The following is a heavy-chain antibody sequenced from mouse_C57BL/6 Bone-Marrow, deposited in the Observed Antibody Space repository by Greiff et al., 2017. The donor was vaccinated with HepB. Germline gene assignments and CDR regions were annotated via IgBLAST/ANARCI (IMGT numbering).Heavy chain of an antibody. Sequence: VQLQQSGAELVRPGASVKLSCTASGFNIKDDYMHWVKQRPEQGLEWIGWIDPENGDTEYASKFQGKATITADTSSNTAYLQLSSLTSEDTADYYCTTGGLRPFAYRGQGTLVTVSA. CDR3: TTGGLRPFAY. CDR1: GFNIKDDY. V-gene: IGHV14-4*01. J-gene: IGHJ3*01. D-gene: IGHD1-2*01. CDR2: IDPENGDT.